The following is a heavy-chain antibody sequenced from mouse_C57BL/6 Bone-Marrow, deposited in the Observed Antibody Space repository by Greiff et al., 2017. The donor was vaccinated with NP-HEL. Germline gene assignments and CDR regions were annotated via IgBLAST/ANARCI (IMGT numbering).Heavy chain of an antibody. V-gene: IGHV1-42*01. CDR1: GYSFTGYY. Sequence: EVKLQESGPELVKPGASVKISCKASGYSFTGYYMNWVKQSPEKSLEWIGEINPSTGGTTYNQKFKAKATLTVDKSSSTAYMQLKSLTSEDSAVYYCARGNWEKRAWFAYWGQGTLVTVSA. J-gene: IGHJ3*01. CDR3: ARGNWEKRAWFAY. CDR2: INPSTGGT. D-gene: IGHD4-1*01.